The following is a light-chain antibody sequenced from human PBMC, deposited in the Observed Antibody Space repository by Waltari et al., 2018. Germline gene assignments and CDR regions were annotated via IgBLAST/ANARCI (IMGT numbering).Light chain of an antibody. Sequence: VVLTQSPLSLPVTPGQPASISCSSSQSLVFSDGNTYLNWFQQRPGQSPRRLLYKMSNRDSGVPDRFSGSGSGTDFTLKISRVEAEDVGIYYCMHGGHWPYTFGKAKKLEIE. V-gene: IGKV2-30*01. CDR3: MHGGHWPYT. J-gene: IGKJ2*01. CDR2: KMS. CDR1: QSLVFSDGNTY.